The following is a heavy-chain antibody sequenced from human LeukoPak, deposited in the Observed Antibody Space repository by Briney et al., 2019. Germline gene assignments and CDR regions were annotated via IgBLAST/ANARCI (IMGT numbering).Heavy chain of an antibody. CDR3: ARGRYRYSWFDP. CDR1: GGSISSSSYY. V-gene: IGHV4-39*07. J-gene: IGHJ5*02. Sequence: SETLSLTCTVSGGSISSSSYYWGWLRQPPGKGLEWIGSIYYSGSTYYNPSLKSRVTISVDTSKNQFSLKLSSVTAADTAVYYCARGRYRYSWFDPWGQGTLVTVSS. CDR2: IYYSGST. D-gene: IGHD1-26*01.